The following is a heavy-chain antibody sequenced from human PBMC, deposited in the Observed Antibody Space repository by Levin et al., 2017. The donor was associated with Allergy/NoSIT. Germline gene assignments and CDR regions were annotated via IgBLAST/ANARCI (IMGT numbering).Heavy chain of an antibody. J-gene: IGHJ4*02. D-gene: IGHD3-22*01. V-gene: IGHV4-34*01. CDR1: GGSFSGYY. CDR2: INHSGST. Sequence: SETLSLTCAVYGGSFSGYYWSWIRRPPGKGLEWIGEINHSGSTNYNPSLKSRVTISVDTSKNQFSLKLSSVTAADTAVYYCARVAGARAGYYDSSGSNFDYWGQGTLVTVSS. CDR3: ARVAGARAGYYDSSGSNFDY.